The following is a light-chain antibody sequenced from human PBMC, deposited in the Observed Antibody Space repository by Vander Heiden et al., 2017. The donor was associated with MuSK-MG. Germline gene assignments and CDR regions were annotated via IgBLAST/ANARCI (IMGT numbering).Light chain of an antibody. V-gene: IGLV3-21*04. CDR3: QVWDSTSDHWAV. CDR2: YDS. J-gene: IGLJ3*02. Sequence: SYVLTQPPSVSVAPGKTARITCGGNNIGSKSVHWYQQKPGQAPVLVIYYDSDRPSGIPERFSGSNSGTTATLTISRVEAGDEADYYCQVWDSTSDHWAVFGGGTKLTGL. CDR1: NIGSKS.